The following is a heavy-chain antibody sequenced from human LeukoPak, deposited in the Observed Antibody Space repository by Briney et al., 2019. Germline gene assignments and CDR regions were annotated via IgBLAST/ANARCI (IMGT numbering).Heavy chain of an antibody. CDR3: ARTRLSSDC. J-gene: IGHJ4*02. CDR1: GFTLRSYW. V-gene: IGHV3-7*01. CDR2: INQDGSEK. Sequence: GGSLRLSCAASGFTLRSYWMTWVRQAPGKGLEWVASINQDGSEKNYVDSVKGRFTISRDNAENSLYLQMNSLRDEDTAVYYCARTRLSSDCWGQGTLVTVSS.